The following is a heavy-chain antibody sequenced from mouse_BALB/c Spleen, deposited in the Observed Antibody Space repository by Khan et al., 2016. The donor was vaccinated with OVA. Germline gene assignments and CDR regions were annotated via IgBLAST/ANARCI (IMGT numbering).Heavy chain of an antibody. D-gene: IGHD2-14*01. CDR2: IYPYNDDT. Sequence: IQLVQSGPELVKPGASVKMSCKASGYTFTSYVIHWVKQRPGQGLEWIGYIYPYNDDTKYNEKFKGQATLTSDKSSNTAYMDLSSLTSEDSAVYYCARNFRSAVYIEYWGQGTTLTVSS. CDR3: ARNFRSAVYIEY. CDR1: GYTFTSYV. V-gene: IGHV1S136*01. J-gene: IGHJ2*01.